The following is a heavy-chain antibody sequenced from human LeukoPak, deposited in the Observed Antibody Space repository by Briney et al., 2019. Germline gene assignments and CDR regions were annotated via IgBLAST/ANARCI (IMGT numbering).Heavy chain of an antibody. D-gene: IGHD2-15*01. CDR1: GFTFSSYA. Sequence: GGSLRLSCAASGFTFSSYAMHWVCQAPGKGLEWVAVISYDGSNKYYADSVKGRFTISRDNSKNTLYLQMNSLRAEDTAVYYCARIRFVGSLGPFDYWGQGTLVTVSS. J-gene: IGHJ4*02. V-gene: IGHV3-30-3*01. CDR3: ARIRFVGSLGPFDY. CDR2: ISYDGSNK.